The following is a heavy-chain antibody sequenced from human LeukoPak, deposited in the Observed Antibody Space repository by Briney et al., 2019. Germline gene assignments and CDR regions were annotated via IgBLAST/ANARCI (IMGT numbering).Heavy chain of an antibody. CDR1: GGSISSYY. D-gene: IGHD6-13*01. J-gene: IGHJ4*02. V-gene: IGHV4-59*01. CDR2: IYYSGST. CDR3: ARRSAAAGNDY. Sequence: PSETLSLTCTVSGGSISSYYWSWIRQPPGKGLEGIVYIYYSGSTHYNPSLKSRVTISVDTSKNQFSLKLSSVTAADTAVYYCARRSAAAGNDYWGQGTLVTVSS.